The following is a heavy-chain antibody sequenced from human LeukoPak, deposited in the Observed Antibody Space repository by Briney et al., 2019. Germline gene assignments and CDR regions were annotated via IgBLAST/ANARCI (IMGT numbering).Heavy chain of an antibody. Sequence: GGSLRLSCAASGFTFSSYWMHWVRRAPGKGLVWVSRIDTDGSSTTYADSVKGRFTISRDNAKNTLYLQMNSLRAEDTAVYYCARDWGQQLVLFDYWGQGTLVTVSS. CDR2: IDTDGSST. CDR1: GFTFSSYW. J-gene: IGHJ4*02. V-gene: IGHV3-74*01. D-gene: IGHD6-13*01. CDR3: ARDWGQQLVLFDY.